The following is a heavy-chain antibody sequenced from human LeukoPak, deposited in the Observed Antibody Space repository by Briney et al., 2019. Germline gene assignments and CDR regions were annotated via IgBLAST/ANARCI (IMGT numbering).Heavy chain of an antibody. D-gene: IGHD1-7*01. CDR1: GGSVSGGNYY. Sequence: SETLSLTCTVSGGSVSGGNYYCSWIRQSPGKGLEWIGYIHYSGSTVYNPSLKGRVTMSIDTSKNQFSLNLSSATAADTAVYYCTRTGSTGGYWGQGTLVTVSS. V-gene: IGHV4-61*01. CDR3: TRTGSTGGY. J-gene: IGHJ4*02. CDR2: IHYSGST.